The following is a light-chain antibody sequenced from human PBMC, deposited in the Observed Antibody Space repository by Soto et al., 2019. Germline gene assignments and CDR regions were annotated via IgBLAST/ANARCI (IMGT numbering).Light chain of an antibody. CDR1: SSNIGAGYD. CDR3: QSYDSSLSGWV. J-gene: IGLJ1*01. Sequence: QSVLTQPPSVSGAPGQRVTISCTGSSSNIGAGYDVHWYQQLPGTVPKLIIYGNSNRPSGVPDRFSGSKSGNSASLAITGLQAEDEADYYCQSYDSSLSGWVFGTGTKLTVL. V-gene: IGLV1-40*01. CDR2: GNS.